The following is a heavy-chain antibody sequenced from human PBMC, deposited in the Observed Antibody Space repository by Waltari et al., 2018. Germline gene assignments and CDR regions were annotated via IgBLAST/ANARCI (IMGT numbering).Heavy chain of an antibody. CDR2: IIPIFGTA. D-gene: IGHD3-22*01. Sequence: QVQLVQSGAEVKKPGSSVKVSCTASAGTFSSYALVWVRQAPGQGLEWMGRIIPIFGTANYAQKFQGRVTITADKSTSTAYMELSSLRSEDTAVYYCARDPGLRYDSSGYDFDYWGQGTLVTVSS. CDR3: ARDPGLRYDSSGYDFDY. CDR1: AGTFSSYA. V-gene: IGHV1-69*08. J-gene: IGHJ4*02.